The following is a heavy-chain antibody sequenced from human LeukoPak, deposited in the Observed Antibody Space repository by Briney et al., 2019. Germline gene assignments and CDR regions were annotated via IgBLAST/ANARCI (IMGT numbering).Heavy chain of an antibody. CDR1: GYTFTNYV. J-gene: IGHJ6*02. D-gene: IGHD3-16*01. Sequence: ASVKVSCKLSGYTFTNYVITWVRQAPGQGLEWMGWISPYNGNINYAQNIQGRVTMTTDTSTSTAYMELSSLRFEDTAVYYCARLISLATPPILYYDMDVWGQGTTVIVSS. CDR3: ARLISLATPPILYYDMDV. V-gene: IGHV1-18*01. CDR2: ISPYNGNI.